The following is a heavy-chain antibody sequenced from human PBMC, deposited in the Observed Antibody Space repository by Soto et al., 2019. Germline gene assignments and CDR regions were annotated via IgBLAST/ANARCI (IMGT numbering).Heavy chain of an antibody. V-gene: IGHV4-30-4*01. CDR1: GDSISNLDYF. J-gene: IGHJ5*01. CDR2: IYKSATT. CDR3: ARGRYCLTGRCFPNWFDS. Sequence: QVQLLESGPGLVKPSQTLSLTCSVSGDSISNLDYFWAWIRQPPGQALEYIGYIYKSATTYSNPSFESRVAISVDTSKSQFSLSVTSVTAADTAVYFCARGRYCLTGRCFPNWFDSWGQGALVTVSS. D-gene: IGHD7-27*01.